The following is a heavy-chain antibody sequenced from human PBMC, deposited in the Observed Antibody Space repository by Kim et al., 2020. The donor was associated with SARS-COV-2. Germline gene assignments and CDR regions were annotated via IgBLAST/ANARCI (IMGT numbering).Heavy chain of an antibody. CDR1: GGSISSSSYY. J-gene: IGHJ4*02. CDR3: ASIYGSGSYHPD. D-gene: IGHD3-10*01. Sequence: SETLSLTCTVSGGSISSSSYYWPWIRQPPGKGLEWIGSIYYTGNTYYNPSLKGRVTISVDTSKNQFSPKLSSVTAADTAVYYCASIYGSGSYHPDWGQGTLVTVSS. CDR2: IYYTGNT. V-gene: IGHV4-39*07.